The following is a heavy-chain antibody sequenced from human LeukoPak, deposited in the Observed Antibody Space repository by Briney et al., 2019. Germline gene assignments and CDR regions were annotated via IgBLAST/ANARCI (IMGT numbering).Heavy chain of an antibody. D-gene: IGHD3-22*01. J-gene: IGHJ4*02. CDR1: GGSISSYY. Sequence: ETLSLTCTVSGGSISSYYWSWIRQPPGKGLEWIGDIYYSGSTNYSPSLKSRVTISIDTSRNQFSLQLSSVSAADTAVYYCARRTYYYDSSDHFDYWGQGTLVTVSS. V-gene: IGHV4-59*08. CDR2: IYYSGST. CDR3: ARRTYYYDSSDHFDY.